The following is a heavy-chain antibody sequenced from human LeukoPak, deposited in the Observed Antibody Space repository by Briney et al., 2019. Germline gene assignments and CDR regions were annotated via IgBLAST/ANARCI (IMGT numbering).Heavy chain of an antibody. D-gene: IGHD3-10*01. V-gene: IGHV3-33*01. CDR1: GFTFSSYG. CDR3: ARDRNYYGSGSYYFDY. Sequence: PGRSLRLSCAASGFTFSSYGMHWVRQAPGKGREGGEVIWYDGSNKYYADSVKGRFTISRDNSKNTLYLQMNSLRAEDTAVYYCARDRNYYGSGSYYFDYWGQGTLVTVSS. J-gene: IGHJ4*02. CDR2: IWYDGSNK.